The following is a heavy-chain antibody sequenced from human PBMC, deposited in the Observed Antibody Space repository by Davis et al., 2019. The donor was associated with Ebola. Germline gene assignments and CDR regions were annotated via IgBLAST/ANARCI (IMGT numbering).Heavy chain of an antibody. CDR3: ARVTAAAGYMFDY. CDR1: GFTFSSYA. Sequence: GESLKISCAASGFTFSSYAMSWVRQAPGKGLEWVSAISGSGGSTYYADSVKGRFTISRDNAKNSLYLQMNSLRAEDTAVYYCARVTAAAGYMFDYWGQGTLVTVSS. J-gene: IGHJ4*02. D-gene: IGHD3-9*01. CDR2: ISGSGGST. V-gene: IGHV3-23*01.